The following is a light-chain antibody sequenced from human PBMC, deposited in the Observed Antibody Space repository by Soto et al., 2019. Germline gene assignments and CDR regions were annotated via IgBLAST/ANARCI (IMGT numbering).Light chain of an antibody. J-gene: IGKJ1*01. CDR2: GAS. V-gene: IGKV3D-15*03. Sequence: IVMTQSPVTLSMSPGDRATLSCRASQNVATNVAWYQQKPGQAPRLLIYGASIRATGVPARFSGSGSGTEFTLTIDILQSEDFAVFYCHQATSGLRTFGRGTSVEV. CDR1: QNVATN. CDR3: HQATSGLRT.